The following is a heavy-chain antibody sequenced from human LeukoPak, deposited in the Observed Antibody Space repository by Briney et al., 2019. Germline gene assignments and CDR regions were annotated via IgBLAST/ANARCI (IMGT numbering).Heavy chain of an antibody. J-gene: IGHJ6*03. D-gene: IGHD3-10*01. CDR3: AREAKLLWFGQDYYYYYMDV. V-gene: IGHV3-21*04. Sequence: GGSLRLSCAASGFTFSSYSMNWVRQAPGKGLEWVSSISSSSSYIYYADSVKGRFTISRDNAKNSLYLQMKSLRAEDTALYYCAREAKLLWFGQDYYYYYMDVWGKGTTVTVSS. CDR1: GFTFSSYS. CDR2: ISSSSSYI.